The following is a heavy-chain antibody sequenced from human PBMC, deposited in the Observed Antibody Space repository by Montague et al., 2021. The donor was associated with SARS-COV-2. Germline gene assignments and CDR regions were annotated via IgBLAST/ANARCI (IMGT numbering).Heavy chain of an antibody. CDR2: IFGSGAGT. V-gene: IGHV3-23*01. J-gene: IGHJ2*01. D-gene: IGHD3-16*01. Sequence: SLRLSCAASGFTFSNYAMGWVRQAPGKGLEWVSSIFGSGAGTYYADSVQGRFTISRDNSKNTVFLHMNSLTAEDTAVYYCAKNGGSGSLVYWYFDLWGRGTLVPVSS. CDR3: AKNGGSGSLVYWYFDL. CDR1: GFTFSNYA.